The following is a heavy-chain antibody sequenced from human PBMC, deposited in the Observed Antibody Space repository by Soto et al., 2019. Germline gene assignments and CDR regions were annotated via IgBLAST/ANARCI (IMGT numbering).Heavy chain of an antibody. V-gene: IGHV4-31*03. D-gene: IGHD3-10*01. CDR3: ARAYGSGGPLNY. Sequence: PSETLSLTCTVSGGSISSGGYYWSWIRQHPGKGLEWIGYIYYSGSTYYNPSLKSRVTISVDTSKNQFSLKLSSVTAADTAVYYCARAYGSGGPLNYWGQGTLVTVSS. J-gene: IGHJ4*02. CDR1: GGSISSGGYY. CDR2: IYYSGST.